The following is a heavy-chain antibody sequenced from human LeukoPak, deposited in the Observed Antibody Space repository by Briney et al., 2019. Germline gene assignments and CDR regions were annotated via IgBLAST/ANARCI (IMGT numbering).Heavy chain of an antibody. J-gene: IGHJ4*02. CDR3: ARGNDFQENVDY. V-gene: IGHV4-31*03. CDR1: GGSISSGGYY. D-gene: IGHD3-3*01. Sequence: PSQTLSLTCTVSGGSISSGGYYWSWIRQRPGKGLEWIGYVYNSGRTYYNPSLKSRVTISIDTSENQFSLKLSSVAAADTAVYFCARGNDFQENVDYWGQGALVAVSS. CDR2: VYNSGRT.